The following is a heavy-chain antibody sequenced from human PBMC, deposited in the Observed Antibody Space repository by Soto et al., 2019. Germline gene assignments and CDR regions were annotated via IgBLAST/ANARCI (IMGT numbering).Heavy chain of an antibody. V-gene: IGHV3-23*01. CDR1: GFTFSSDA. D-gene: IGHD5-12*01. Sequence: GGSLRLSCAASGFTFSSDAMGWVRHAPGKVLEWVSAISGRGGSTYYANSLKGRFTISRDNSKNTLYLQMNSLRAEDTAVYYCAKATYSGYDSNWFDPWGQGTLVTVSS. CDR2: ISGRGGST. J-gene: IGHJ5*02. CDR3: AKATYSGYDSNWFDP.